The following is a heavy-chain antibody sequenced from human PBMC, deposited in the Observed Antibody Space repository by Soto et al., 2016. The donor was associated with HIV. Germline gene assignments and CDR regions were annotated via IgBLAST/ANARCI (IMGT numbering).Heavy chain of an antibody. D-gene: IGHD3-10*01. J-gene: IGHJ6*02. Sequence: QLQLQESGPGLVKPSETLSRTCTVSGGSISSNSYYWTWIRQPPGKGLEWIGNIFHSGSTYLNPSLKSRVTISVDTSKNQFSLNLRSVTAADTAVYYCARGEYYYASGVFSSHYYYYGMDVWGQGTTVTVSS. V-gene: IGHV4-39*02. CDR3: ARGEYYYASGVFSSHYYYYGMDV. CDR1: GGSISSNSYY. CDR2: IFHSGST.